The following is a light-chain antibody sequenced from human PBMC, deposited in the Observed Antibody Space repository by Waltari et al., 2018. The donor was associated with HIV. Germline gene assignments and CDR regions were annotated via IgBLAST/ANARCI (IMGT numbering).Light chain of an antibody. CDR1: NVGSKD. CDR3: KVWDIISAYVI. CDR2: EDS. V-gene: IGLV3-21*02. Sequence: SSVLTQPPSVSVAPGQTVSMTCEGNNVGSKDVHWYQQKPGKAPVLVVYEDSARPSGIPERFSGSESGNTATLSISRVEVGDGADYYCKVWDIISAYVIFGGGTKLTVL. J-gene: IGLJ2*01.